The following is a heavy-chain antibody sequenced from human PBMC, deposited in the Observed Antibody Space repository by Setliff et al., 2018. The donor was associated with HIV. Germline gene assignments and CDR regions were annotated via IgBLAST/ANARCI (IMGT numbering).Heavy chain of an antibody. V-gene: IGHV7-4-1*02. J-gene: IGHJ5*02. CDR2: INTNTGTP. CDR3: ARDWVFWFGESTIAWFDP. Sequence: ASVKVSCKASGYTFSEYAIHWVRQAPGQGLEWMGRINTNTGTPSYAPGFTGRFVFSLDASVSTTYLQFSSLEAEDSAVYYCARDWVFWFGESTIAWFDPWGQGTLVTVSS. CDR1: GYTFSEYA. D-gene: IGHD3-10*01.